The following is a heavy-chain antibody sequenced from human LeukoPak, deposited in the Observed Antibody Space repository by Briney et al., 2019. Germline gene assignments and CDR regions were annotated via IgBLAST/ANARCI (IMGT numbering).Heavy chain of an antibody. D-gene: IGHD3-22*01. Sequence: GGSLRLSCAASGFTFSSYSMTWVRQAPGKGLEWVSSISSSSSYIYYADSVKGRFTISRDNAKSSLYLQMNSLRAEDTAVYYCARDWTPENYYDSSGYPVPFDYWGQGTLVTVSS. CDR3: ARDWTPENYYDSSGYPVPFDY. V-gene: IGHV3-21*01. J-gene: IGHJ4*02. CDR1: GFTFSSYS. CDR2: ISSSSSYI.